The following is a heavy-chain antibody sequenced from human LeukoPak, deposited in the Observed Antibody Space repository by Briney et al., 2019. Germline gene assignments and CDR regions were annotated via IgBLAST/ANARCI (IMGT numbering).Heavy chain of an antibody. Sequence: ASVKVPCKASGYTFTGYCMHWVRQAPGQGLEWMGWINPNSGGTNYAQKFQGRVTMTRDTSISTAYMELSRLRSDDTAVYYCARDRLLWSDNWFDPWGQGTLVTVSS. CDR3: ARDRLLWSDNWFDP. CDR1: GYTFTGYC. D-gene: IGHD4-23*01. V-gene: IGHV1-2*02. J-gene: IGHJ5*02. CDR2: INPNSGGT.